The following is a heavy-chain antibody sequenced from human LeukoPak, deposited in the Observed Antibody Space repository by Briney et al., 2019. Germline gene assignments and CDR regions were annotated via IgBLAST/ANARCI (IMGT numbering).Heavy chain of an antibody. CDR1: GYTLTELS. CDR3: ARDPSAGNYYGMDV. CDR2: INPSSGGT. Sequence: PVASVKVSCKVSGYTLTELSMHWVRQAPGQGLEWMGRINPSSGGTNYAQKFQGRVTMTRDTSISTAYMELSRLRSDDTAVYYCARDPSAGNYYGMDVWGQGTTVTVSS. V-gene: IGHV1-2*06. J-gene: IGHJ6*02. D-gene: IGHD3-10*01.